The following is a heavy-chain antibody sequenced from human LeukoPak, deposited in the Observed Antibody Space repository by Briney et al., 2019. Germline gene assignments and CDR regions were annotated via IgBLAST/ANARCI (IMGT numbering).Heavy chain of an antibody. V-gene: IGHV3-21*01. D-gene: IGHD6-13*01. CDR3: AGGYSSSWYYFDY. Sequence: PGRSLRLSCAASGFTFSSYSMNWVRQAPGKGLEWVSSISSSSSYIYYADSVKGRFTISRDNAKNSLYLQMNSLRAEDTAVYYCAGGYSSSWYYFDYWGQGTLVTVSS. CDR2: ISSSSSYI. J-gene: IGHJ4*02. CDR1: GFTFSSYS.